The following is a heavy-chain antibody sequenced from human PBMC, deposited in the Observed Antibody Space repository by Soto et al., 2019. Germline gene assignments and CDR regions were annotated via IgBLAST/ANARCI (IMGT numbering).Heavy chain of an antibody. CDR1: GGSFSGYY. Sequence: GTLSLTCAVHGGSFSGYYWSWIRQPAGKGLEWIGEINHSGSTNYNPSLKSRVTISVDTSKNQFSLKLSSVTAADTAVYYCAREGYYDSSGYQNWFDPWGQGTLVTVSS. J-gene: IGHJ5*02. CDR2: INHSGST. V-gene: IGHV4-34*01. CDR3: AREGYYDSSGYQNWFDP. D-gene: IGHD3-22*01.